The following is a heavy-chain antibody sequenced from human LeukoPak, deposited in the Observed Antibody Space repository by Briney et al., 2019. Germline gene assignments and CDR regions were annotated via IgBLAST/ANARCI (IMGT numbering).Heavy chain of an antibody. V-gene: IGHV1-18*01. CDR2: ISAYNGNT. CDR1: GYTFTSYG. Sequence: ASVKVSCKASGYTFTSYGISWVRQAPGQGLEWMGWISAYNGNTNYAQKLQGRVTMTTETSTSTAYMEVRSLRSDDTAVYYCAKDLLVGATFFNCIDYWGQGTLVTVSS. CDR3: AKDLLVGATFFNCIDY. J-gene: IGHJ4*02. D-gene: IGHD1-26*01.